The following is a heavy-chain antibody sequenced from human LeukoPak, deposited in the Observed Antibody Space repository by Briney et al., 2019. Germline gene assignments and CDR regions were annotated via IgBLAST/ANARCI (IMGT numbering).Heavy chain of an antibody. J-gene: IGHJ6*02. CDR3: VFSSYSGYDYTYYYGMDV. V-gene: IGHV3-23*01. CDR1: GFTFSSYA. Sequence: GGSLRLSCAASGFTFSSYAMSWVRQAPGKGLEWVSAIRGSGGSTYYADSVKGRFTISRDNSKNTLYLQMNSLRAEDTAVYYCVFSSYSGYDYTYYYGMDVWGQGTTVTVSS. D-gene: IGHD5-12*01. CDR2: IRGSGGST.